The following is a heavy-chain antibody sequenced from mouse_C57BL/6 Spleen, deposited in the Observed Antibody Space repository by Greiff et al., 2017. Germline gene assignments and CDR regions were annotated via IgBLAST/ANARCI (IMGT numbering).Heavy chain of an antibody. Sequence: VPLQQSGAELARPGASVKLSCKASGYTFTSYGISWVKQRPGQGLEWIGEILPRSGNTYYNEKFTGKATLTADKSSSTAYMERRSLTSEDSAVYFCESNPTMVTTGGLAYWGQGALGTVST. D-gene: IGHD2-2*01. CDR3: ESNPTMVTTGGLAY. V-gene: IGHV1-81*01. CDR2: ILPRSGNT. CDR1: GYTFTSYG. J-gene: IGHJ3*01.